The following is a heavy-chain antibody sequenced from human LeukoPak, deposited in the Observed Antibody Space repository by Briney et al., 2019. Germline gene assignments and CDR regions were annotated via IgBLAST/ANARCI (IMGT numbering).Heavy chain of an antibody. J-gene: IGHJ5*02. V-gene: IGHV1-2*02. D-gene: IGHD2-15*01. CDR2: INPNSGGT. CDR1: GYTFTGYY. Sequence: ASVKVSCKASGYTFTGYYMHWVRQAPGQGLEWMGWINPNSGGTNYAQKFQGRVTMTRDTSFSTAYMELSRLRSDDTAVYYCARDMSGCSGVSCYNWFDPWGQGTLATVSS. CDR3: ARDMSGCSGVSCYNWFDP.